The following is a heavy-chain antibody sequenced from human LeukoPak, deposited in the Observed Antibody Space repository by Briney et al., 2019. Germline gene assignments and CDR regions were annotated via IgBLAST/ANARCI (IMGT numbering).Heavy chain of an antibody. V-gene: IGHV3-21*01. D-gene: IGHD1-7*01. J-gene: IGHJ5*02. CDR2: ISSSSSYI. CDR1: GFTFSSYS. CDR3: ARGITGTPTWFDP. Sequence: SGGSLRLSCAASGFTFSSYSMNWVRQAPGKGLEWVSSISSSSSYIYYADSVKGRFTISRDNAENSLYVQMNSLRAEDTAVYYCARGITGTPTWFDPWGQGTLVTVSS.